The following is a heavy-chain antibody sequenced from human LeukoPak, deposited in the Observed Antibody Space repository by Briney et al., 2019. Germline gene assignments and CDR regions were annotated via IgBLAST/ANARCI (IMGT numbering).Heavy chain of an antibody. Sequence: PGGSLRLSCAASGFTFSYYGMHWVRQAPGKGLEWVAFIRYDGSNKYYVDSVKGRFTISRDNSKNTLYLQTNSLRTEDTAVYYCAKEHCSGGSCYSHIDYWGQGTLVTVSS. CDR1: GFTFSYYG. J-gene: IGHJ4*02. D-gene: IGHD2-15*01. CDR2: IRYDGSNK. CDR3: AKEHCSGGSCYSHIDY. V-gene: IGHV3-30*02.